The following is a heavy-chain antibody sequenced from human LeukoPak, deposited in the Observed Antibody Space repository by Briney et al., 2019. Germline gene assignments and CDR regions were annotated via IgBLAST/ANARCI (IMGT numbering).Heavy chain of an antibody. J-gene: IGHJ4*02. CDR1: GGSIRSDDYY. V-gene: IGHV4-30-4*01. Sequence: PSQTLSLTCTVSGGSIRSDDYYWSWIRQPPGKGLEWIGHITYSGSTDYSLSLKSRVSISVDTSKNQFSLSLNSVTVADTAVYYCARGGVGGYDYFDSWGQGTLVTVSS. CDR3: ARGGVGGYDYFDS. D-gene: IGHD5-12*01. CDR2: ITYSGST.